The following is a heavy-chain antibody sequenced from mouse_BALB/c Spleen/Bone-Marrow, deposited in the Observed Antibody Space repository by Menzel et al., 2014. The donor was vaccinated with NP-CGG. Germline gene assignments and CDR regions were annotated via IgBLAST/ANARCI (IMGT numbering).Heavy chain of an antibody. CDR2: INPSNGGT. CDR3: TRLPH. CDR1: GYPFTNYY. V-gene: IGHV1S81*02. D-gene: IGHD5-1*01. Sequence: VQLQQSGAELVKPGASVKLSCGASGYPFTNYYMYWVNQRPGQGLEWIGEINPSNGGTNFNEKFKSKATLTVDKSSSTAYMQLSSLTSEDSAVYYCTRLPHWGQGTSVTVSS. J-gene: IGHJ4*01.